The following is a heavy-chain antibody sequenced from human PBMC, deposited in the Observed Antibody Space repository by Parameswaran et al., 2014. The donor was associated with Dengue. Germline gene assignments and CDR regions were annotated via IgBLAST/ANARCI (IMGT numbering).Heavy chain of an antibody. D-gene: IGHD3-9*01. CDR2: INHTGRT. J-gene: IGHJ3*02. V-gene: IGHV4-34*01. CDR3: AREGIYYDMLTYRRNGFDI. Sequence: RWIRQPPGKGLEWIGEINHTGRTNYNPSLKSRVTISVDTSKNQFSLKLSSVTAADTAVYYCAREGIYYDMLTYRRNGFDIWGQGTMVTVSS.